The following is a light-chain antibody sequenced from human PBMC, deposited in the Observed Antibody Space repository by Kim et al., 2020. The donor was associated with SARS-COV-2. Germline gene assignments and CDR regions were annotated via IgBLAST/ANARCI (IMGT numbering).Light chain of an antibody. CDR3: QQYNTSGT. CDR2: DAS. J-gene: IGKJ1*01. V-gene: IGKV1-5*01. CDR1: QGIGSW. Sequence: SASVGDRVTITCRASQGIGSWLAWYQQKPGQAPKLLIYDASSLERGVPSRFSGSGSGPEFTLTISSLQPDDFASYYCQQYNTSGTFGQGTKVDIK.